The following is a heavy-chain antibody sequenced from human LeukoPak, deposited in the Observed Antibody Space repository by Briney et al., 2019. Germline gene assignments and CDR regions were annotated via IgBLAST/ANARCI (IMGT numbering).Heavy chain of an antibody. CDR1: GGSIRSYS. Sequence: PSETLSLICSVSGGSIRSYSWSWIRQPAGQGLEWIGRIYTSGSTDYNPSLKSRVTISVDTPKNQFSLRLSSVTAADPAVYYCARESRFYGMDVWGQGTTVTVSS. CDR2: IYTSGST. V-gene: IGHV4-4*07. CDR3: ARESRFYGMDV. D-gene: IGHD3-3*01. J-gene: IGHJ6*02.